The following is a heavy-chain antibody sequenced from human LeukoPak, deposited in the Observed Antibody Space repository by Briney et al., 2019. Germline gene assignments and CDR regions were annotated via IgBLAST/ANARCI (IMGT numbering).Heavy chain of an antibody. CDR3: ARGLSGWYGDY. V-gene: IGHV1-46*03. J-gene: IGHJ4*02. D-gene: IGHD6-19*01. Sequence: ASGRLSCKASGYTLTSYYMHWVRQAPGQGLEWMGIINPSGSSTSYAQKCQGRVTMTRDTSTSTVYMELSSLRSEDTAVYYCARGLSGWYGDYWGQGTLVTVSS. CDR2: INPSGSST. CDR1: GYTLTSYY.